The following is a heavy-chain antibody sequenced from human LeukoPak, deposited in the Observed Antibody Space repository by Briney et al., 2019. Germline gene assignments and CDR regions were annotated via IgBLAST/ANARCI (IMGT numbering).Heavy chain of an antibody. J-gene: IGHJ3*02. V-gene: IGHV1-18*01. CDR2: ISAYNGNT. CDR3: AREGLAIFGVEDAFDI. Sequence: ASVMVSCKASGYSFTNYGFSWVRQAPGQGLEWMGWISAYNGNTNYAQKLQGRVTMTTDTSTSTAYMELRSLRSDDTAVYYCAREGLAIFGVEDAFDIWGQGTMVTVSS. CDR1: GYSFTNYG. D-gene: IGHD3-3*01.